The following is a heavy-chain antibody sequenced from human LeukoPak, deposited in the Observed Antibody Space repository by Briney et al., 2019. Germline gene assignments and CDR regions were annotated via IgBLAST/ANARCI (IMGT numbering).Heavy chain of an antibody. Sequence: SETLSLTCAVYGGSFSGYYWSWIRQPPGKGLEWIGEINHSGSTYYNPSLKSRVTISVDTSKNQFSLKLSSVTAADTAVYYCATCIAAAGTGTNWFDPWGQGTLVTVSS. CDR3: ATCIAAAGTGTNWFDP. D-gene: IGHD6-13*01. V-gene: IGHV4-34*01. CDR1: GGSFSGYY. CDR2: INHSGST. J-gene: IGHJ5*02.